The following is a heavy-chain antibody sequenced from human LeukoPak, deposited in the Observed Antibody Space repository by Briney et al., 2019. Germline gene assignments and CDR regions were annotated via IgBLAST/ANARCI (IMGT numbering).Heavy chain of an antibody. CDR3: ASRHCSGENCYAGPLDF. D-gene: IGHD2-8*02. J-gene: IGHJ4*02. CDR1: GFIFSNYG. V-gene: IGHV3-33*01. CDR2: IWYDGSKK. Sequence: QPGRSLRLSCAASGFIFSNYGMQWVRQAPGKGLEWVAVIWYDGSKKYYADSVKGRFTVSSDVSKNTLYLQMNNLRGEDTAVYYCASRHCSGENCYAGPLDFWGQGIQVTVSS.